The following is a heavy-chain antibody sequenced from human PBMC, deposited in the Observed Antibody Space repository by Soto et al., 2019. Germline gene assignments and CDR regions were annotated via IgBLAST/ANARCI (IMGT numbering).Heavy chain of an antibody. D-gene: IGHD6-13*01. Sequence: ASGKVSCKASCYTFTSYVIGWVRPASGQRLEWMGWISAYNGKKNYAQKLQGRGTMNTDKSTRTALQELRRLRSSGPAVVYCARRLLPAAGLLGYWGQGTLGTGST. CDR3: ARRLLPAAGLLGY. V-gene: IGHV1-18*04. CDR2: ISAYNGKK. CDR1: CYTFTSYV. J-gene: IGHJ4*02.